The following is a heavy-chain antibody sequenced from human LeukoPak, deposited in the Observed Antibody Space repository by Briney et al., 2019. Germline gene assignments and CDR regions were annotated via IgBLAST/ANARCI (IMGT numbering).Heavy chain of an antibody. CDR2: IWYDGSNK. D-gene: IGHD2-2*01. CDR3: AREGCSSTSCPGSFDY. CDR1: GFTFSSYG. V-gene: IGHV3-33*08. Sequence: HSGGSLRLSCAASGFTFSSYGMHWVRQAPGKGLEWVAVIWYDGSNKYYADSVKGRFTISRDNSKNTLYLQMNSLRAEDTAVYYCAREGCSSTSCPGSFDYWGQGTLVTVSS. J-gene: IGHJ4*02.